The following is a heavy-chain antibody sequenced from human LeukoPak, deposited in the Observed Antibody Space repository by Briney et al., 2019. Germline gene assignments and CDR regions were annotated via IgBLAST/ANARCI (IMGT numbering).Heavy chain of an antibody. D-gene: IGHD1-1*01. CDR2: TRSDDSYI. CDR1: GFTFSGSG. CDR3: AKGTGSYSEYHFDQ. J-gene: IGHJ4*02. Sequence: GGSLRLSCAASGFTFSGSGMHWVRQAPGKGLEWVAFTRSDDSYIYYSRSVQGRFLISRDNSKSTLYLQMNNLRSDDTATYFCAKGTGSYSEYHFDQWGQGALVIVSS. V-gene: IGHV3-30*02.